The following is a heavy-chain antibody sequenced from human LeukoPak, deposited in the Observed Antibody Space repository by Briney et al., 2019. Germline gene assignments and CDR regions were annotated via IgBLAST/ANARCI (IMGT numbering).Heavy chain of an antibody. CDR3: AREGELQGVSYFDY. CDR1: GFTFSTYT. J-gene: IGHJ4*02. D-gene: IGHD1-7*01. Sequence: GGSLRLSCAASGFTFSTYTMHWVRQAPGKGPEWVAVISYDGVNTNYADSVKGRFTFSRDNSKNTLYLKMNSLRAEDTAVYYCAREGELQGVSYFDYWGQGTLVTVSS. V-gene: IGHV3-30*01. CDR2: ISYDGVNT.